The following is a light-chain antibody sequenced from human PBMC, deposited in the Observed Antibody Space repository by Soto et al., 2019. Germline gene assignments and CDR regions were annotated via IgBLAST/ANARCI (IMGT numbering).Light chain of an antibody. CDR1: QSISSY. Sequence: DIQMTQSPSSLSASIGDRVTITCRASQSISSYLNWYQQKPGKAPKVLIYAVSTLQSGVPSRFSGDESGTDFTLTISSLQPEDFATYICQQTYNTPCTFGQGTRLEMK. V-gene: IGKV1-39*01. J-gene: IGKJ5*01. CDR3: QQTYNTPCT. CDR2: AVS.